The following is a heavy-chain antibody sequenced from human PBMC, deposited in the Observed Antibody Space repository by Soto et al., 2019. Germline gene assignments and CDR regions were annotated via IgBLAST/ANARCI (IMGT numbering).Heavy chain of an antibody. Sequence: SETLSLTCAVSGASISNGDYSWSWIRQPPGRALEWLGYIYSSGRSDYNPSLKSLVTISIDGSKNQFSLRLTSVTAADAAVYYCARGREGSFFDFWGQGALVTVSS. CDR2: IYSSGRS. CDR1: GASISNGDYS. V-gene: IGHV4-30-2*01. J-gene: IGHJ5*01. CDR3: ARGREGSFFDF.